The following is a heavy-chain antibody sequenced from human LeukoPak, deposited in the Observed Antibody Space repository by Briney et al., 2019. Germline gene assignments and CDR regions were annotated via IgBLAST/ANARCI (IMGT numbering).Heavy chain of an antibody. J-gene: IGHJ4*02. CDR2: ISSSSSYI. CDR3: AKARIRGWIDC. Sequence: GGSLRLPCAASGFTFSSYSMNWVRQAPGKGLEWVSSISSSSSYIYYADSVKGRFTISRDNSKNTLYLQMNSLRAEDTAVYYCAKARIRGWIDCWGQGTLVTVSS. V-gene: IGHV3-21*01. CDR1: GFTFSSYS. D-gene: IGHD3-10*01.